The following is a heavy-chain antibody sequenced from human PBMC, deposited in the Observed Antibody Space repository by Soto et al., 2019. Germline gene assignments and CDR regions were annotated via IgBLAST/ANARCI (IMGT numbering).Heavy chain of an antibody. CDR3: ARDSSSSRVSKDFDY. CDR2: ISSSSSTI. Sequence: EVQLVESGGGLVQPGGSLRLSCAASGFTFSSYSMNWVRQAPGKGLEWVSYISSSSSTIYYADSVKGRFTISRDNAKNSLYLQMNSLRDEDTAVYYCARDSSSSRVSKDFDYWGQGTLVTVSS. V-gene: IGHV3-48*02. D-gene: IGHD6-13*01. CDR1: GFTFSSYS. J-gene: IGHJ4*02.